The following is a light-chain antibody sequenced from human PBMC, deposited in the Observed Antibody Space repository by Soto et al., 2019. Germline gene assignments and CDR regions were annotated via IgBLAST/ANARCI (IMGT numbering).Light chain of an antibody. Sequence: DIQMTQSPSTLSASVGDRVTITCRASQSISSWLAWYQQKPGKAPKLLIYDASSLESGVPSRFSGSGSGTEFPLTISSLQPDQFATYYCQQYNSYSTFGQGTKVEIK. V-gene: IGKV1-5*01. CDR1: QSISSW. CDR2: DAS. J-gene: IGKJ1*01. CDR3: QQYNSYST.